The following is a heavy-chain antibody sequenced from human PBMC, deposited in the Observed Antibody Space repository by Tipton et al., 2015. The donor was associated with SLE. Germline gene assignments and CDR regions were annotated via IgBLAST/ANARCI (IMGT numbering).Heavy chain of an antibody. J-gene: IGHJ3*02. CDR3: ARDDLTVGAFDI. V-gene: IGHV3-66*02. Sequence: SLRLSCAASGFTVSSNYMSWVRQAPGKGLEWVSVMYSGGNTDYADSVKGRFTISRDNSKNTLYLQMNSLRVEDTAVYYCARDDLTVGAFDIWGQGTMVTVSS. CDR1: GFTVSSNY. CDR2: MYSGGNT. D-gene: IGHD4-11*01.